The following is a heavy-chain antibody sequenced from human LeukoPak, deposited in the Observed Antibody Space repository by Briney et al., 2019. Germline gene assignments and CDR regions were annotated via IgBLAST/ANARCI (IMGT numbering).Heavy chain of an antibody. CDR2: ISHTGSLT. CDR3: SSYCSEGTCYVYFHH. V-gene: IGHV3-48*03. CDR1: GFTSPPSE. Sequence: PGGSLRLSCAASGFTSPPSELNWVRQAPGKGLEWISYISHTGSLTYYADSVKGRFTISRDNAKNFLYLQMNSLRVEDTGIYYCSSYCSEGTCYVYFHHWGQGTLVSVSS. D-gene: IGHD2-15*01. J-gene: IGHJ1*01.